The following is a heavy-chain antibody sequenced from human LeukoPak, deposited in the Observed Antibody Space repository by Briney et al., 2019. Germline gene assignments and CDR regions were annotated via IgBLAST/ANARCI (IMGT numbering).Heavy chain of an antibody. CDR1: GYTFTDYY. J-gene: IGHJ5*02. Sequence: ASVKVSCKASGYTFTDYYMHWVRQAPGQGLEWRGWINPHSGGTNFAQNFQDRVTMTRDTSISTAYMELRRLRSDDTAVYYCAREMPTELLGCFDPWGQGTLVTVSS. CDR3: AREMPTELLGCFDP. D-gene: IGHD1-26*01. CDR2: INPHSGGT. V-gene: IGHV1-2*02.